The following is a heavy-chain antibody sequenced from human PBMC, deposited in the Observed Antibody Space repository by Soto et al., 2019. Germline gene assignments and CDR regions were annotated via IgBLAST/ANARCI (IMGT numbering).Heavy chain of an antibody. CDR2: IFYLGSS. Sequence: SETLSLTCTVSGDSIISSDFYWGWVRQPPGKGLEWIGSIFYLGSSYYNPSLKSRVTMSVDTSKNQFSLRLRSVTAAETALYFCARHSLALRKNNWFDPWGQGIMVTASS. D-gene: IGHD3-3*02. CDR1: GDSIISSDFY. J-gene: IGHJ5*02. CDR3: ARHSLALRKNNWFDP. V-gene: IGHV4-39*01.